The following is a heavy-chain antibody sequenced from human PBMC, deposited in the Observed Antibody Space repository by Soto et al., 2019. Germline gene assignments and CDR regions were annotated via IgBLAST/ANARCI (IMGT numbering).Heavy chain of an antibody. CDR2: IYYTGTA. CDR3: AALPKQTKEYCSSPTCYNWFDP. V-gene: IGHV4-39*05. J-gene: IGHJ5*02. CDR1: GGSLSRWRNY. Sequence: SGTPSPTCTVSGGSLSRWRNYWGWIRQSPGKGLGGVGIIYYTGTAYYNPSLKSRVTISVDTSKNQFSLMLSSVTAADTAVYFCAALPKQTKEYCSSPTCYNWFDPWGQGTPVTVSS. D-gene: IGHD2-2*01.